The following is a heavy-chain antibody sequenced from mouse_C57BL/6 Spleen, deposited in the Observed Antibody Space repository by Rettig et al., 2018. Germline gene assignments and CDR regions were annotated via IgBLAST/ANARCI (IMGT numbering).Heavy chain of an antibody. CDR3: TTVPGVDY. CDR2: IDPENGDT. Sequence: ELVRPGASVKLSCTASGFNIKDDYMHWVKQRPEQGLEWIGWIDPENGDTEYASKFQGKATITADTSSNTAYLQLSSLTSEDTAVYYCTTVPGVDYWGQGTSVTVSS. J-gene: IGHJ4*01. CDR1: GFNIKDDY. V-gene: IGHV14-4*01.